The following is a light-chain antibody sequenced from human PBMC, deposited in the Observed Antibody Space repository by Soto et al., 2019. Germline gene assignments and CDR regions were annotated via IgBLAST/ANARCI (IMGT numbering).Light chain of an antibody. CDR3: SSYTSSSTLAVV. CDR1: SSDVGGYNY. J-gene: IGLJ2*01. V-gene: IGLV2-14*01. CDR2: EVS. Sequence: QSALTQPASVSGSPGQSITISCTGTSSDVGGYNYVSWYQQHPGKAPKLMIYEVSNRPSGVSNRFSGSKSGNTASPTISGLQAEEEADYYCSSYTSSSTLAVVFGGGTKLTVL.